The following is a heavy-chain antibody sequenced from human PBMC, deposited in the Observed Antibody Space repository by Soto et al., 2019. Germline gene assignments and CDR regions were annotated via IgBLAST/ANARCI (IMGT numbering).Heavy chain of an antibody. CDR2: LSDSGGHT. V-gene: IGHV3-23*01. D-gene: IGHD2-2*01. J-gene: IGHJ6*02. Sequence: GGSLRLSCAGSGFTFRSYAMTWVRQAPGKGLEWVSTLSDSGGHTYYADSVKGRFTISRDNPKNTLYLQMNSLRAEDTAVYYCAKDSLSVSVSAARVYGMDVWGQGTTVTVSS. CDR1: GFTFRSYA. CDR3: AKDSLSVSVSAARVYGMDV.